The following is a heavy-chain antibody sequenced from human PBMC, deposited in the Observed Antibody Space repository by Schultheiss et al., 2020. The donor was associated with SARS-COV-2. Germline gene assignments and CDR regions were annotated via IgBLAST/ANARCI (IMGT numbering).Heavy chain of an antibody. Sequence: GGSLRLSCAASGLTFSSCDMDWVRQAPGKGLEWVSYISSSSSTIYYAYSVKGRFTISRDNAKNSLYLQMNSLRAEDTAVYYCARNGQQLVRLYAFDIWGQGTMVTVSS. D-gene: IGHD6-13*01. CDR2: ISSSSSTI. CDR3: ARNGQQLVRLYAFDI. V-gene: IGHV3-48*01. J-gene: IGHJ3*02. CDR1: GLTFSSCD.